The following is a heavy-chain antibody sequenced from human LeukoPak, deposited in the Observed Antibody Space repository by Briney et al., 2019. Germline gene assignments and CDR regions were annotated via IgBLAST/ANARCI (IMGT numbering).Heavy chain of an antibody. V-gene: IGHV4-61*01. CDR2: IYYSGST. J-gene: IGHJ4*02. CDR1: GGSITTSSYY. Sequence: SETLSLTCSVSGGSITTSSYYWGWIRQPPEKGLEWIGYIYYSGSTNYNPSLKSRVTISVDTSKNQFSLKLSSVTAADTAVYYCARDHRGELGYFDYWGQGTLVTVSS. CDR3: ARDHRGELGYFDY. D-gene: IGHD1-26*01.